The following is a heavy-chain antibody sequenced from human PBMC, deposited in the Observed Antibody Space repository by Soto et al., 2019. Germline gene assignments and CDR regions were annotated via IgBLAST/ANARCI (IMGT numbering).Heavy chain of an antibody. D-gene: IGHD1-26*01. CDR3: ATGLSTRGYYMHA. J-gene: IGHJ6*03. Sequence: EVQLVESGGGLVQPGGSLILSCAASGFSFSIYWMHWVRQAPGKGLVWVSRIITDGSSTSYADSVKGRFTISRDNAKNTLYLQINSLRAEDTAVYYCATGLSTRGYYMHAWGKGTTVTVSS. V-gene: IGHV3-74*01. CDR1: GFSFSIYW. CDR2: IITDGSST.